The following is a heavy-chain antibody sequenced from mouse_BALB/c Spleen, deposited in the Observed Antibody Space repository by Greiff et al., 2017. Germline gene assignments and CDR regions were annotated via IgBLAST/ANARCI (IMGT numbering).Heavy chain of an antibody. CDR2: ISNGGGST. J-gene: IGHJ3*01. CDR1: GFTFSSYT. D-gene: IGHD2-14*01. V-gene: IGHV5-12-2*01. CDR3: ARDENYRYGTWFAY. Sequence: EVKLMESGGGLVQPGGSLKLSCAASGFTFSSYTMSWVRQTPEKRLEWVAYISNGGGSTYYPDTVKGRFTISRDNAKNTLYLQMSSLKSEDTAMYYCARDENYRYGTWFAYWGQGTLVTVSA.